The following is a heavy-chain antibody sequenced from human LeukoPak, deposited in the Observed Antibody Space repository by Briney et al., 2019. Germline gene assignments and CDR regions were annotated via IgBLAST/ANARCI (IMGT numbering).Heavy chain of an antibody. V-gene: IGHV3-48*01. CDR1: GFTFSSYS. J-gene: IGHJ6*02. Sequence: GGSLRLSCAASGFTFSSYSMNWVRQAPGKGLEWVSYISSSSSTIYYADSVKGRFTISRDNAKNSLCLQMNSLRAEDTAVYYCATEQILWFGESLYYYYGMDVWGQGTTVTVSS. CDR2: ISSSSSTI. CDR3: ATEQILWFGESLYYYYGMDV. D-gene: IGHD3-10*01.